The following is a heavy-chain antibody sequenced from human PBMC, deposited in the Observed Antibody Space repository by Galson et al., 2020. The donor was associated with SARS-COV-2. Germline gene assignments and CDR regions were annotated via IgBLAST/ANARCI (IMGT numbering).Heavy chain of an antibody. Sequence: PGGSLRLSCAASGFTFSSYGMHWVRQAPGKGLEWVAVIWYDGSNKYYADSVKGRFTISRDNSKNTLYLQMNSLRAEDTAVYYCAGGYSYYYGMDVWGQGTTVTVSS. CDR1: GFTFSSYG. D-gene: IGHD3-10*01. J-gene: IGHJ6*02. V-gene: IGHV3-33*01. CDR2: IWYDGSNK. CDR3: AGGYSYYYGMDV.